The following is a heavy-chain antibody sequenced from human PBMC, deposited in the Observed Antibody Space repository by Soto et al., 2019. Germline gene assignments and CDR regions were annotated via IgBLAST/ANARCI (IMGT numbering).Heavy chain of an antibody. CDR3: AKDWGTRRLVYYGMDV. J-gene: IGHJ6*02. CDR2: ISYDGSNK. CDR1: GFTFSSYA. Sequence: GSLRLSCAASGFTFSSYAMHWVRQAPGKGLEWVAVISYDGSNKYYADSVKGRFTISRDNSKNTLYLQMNNLRAEDTAVYYCAKDWGTRRLVYYGMDVWGQGTTVTVSS. V-gene: IGHV3-30-3*01. D-gene: IGHD3-16*01.